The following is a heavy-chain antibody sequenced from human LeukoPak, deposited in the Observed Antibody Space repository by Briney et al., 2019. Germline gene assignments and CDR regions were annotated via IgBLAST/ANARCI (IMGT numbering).Heavy chain of an antibody. V-gene: IGHV3-9*01. D-gene: IGHD3-22*01. CDR2: ISWNSGSI. CDR1: GFTFDDYA. CDR3: AKAGPHHYYXSSXFXXXFDY. Sequence: PGRSLRLSCAASGFTFDDYAMHWVRQAPGKGLEWVSGISWNSGSIGYADSVKGRFTISRDNAKNSLYLQMNSLRAEDTALYYCAKAGPHHYYXSSXFXXXFDYWGQGTXVTVSS. J-gene: IGHJ4*02.